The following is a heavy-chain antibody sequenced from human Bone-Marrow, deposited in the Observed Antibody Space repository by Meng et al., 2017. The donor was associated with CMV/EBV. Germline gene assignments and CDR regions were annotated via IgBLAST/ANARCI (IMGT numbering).Heavy chain of an antibody. V-gene: IGHV3-21*01. D-gene: IGHD6-19*01. CDR3: ARGIGWNYFDY. J-gene: IGHJ4*02. CDR2: ISSSSTYT. Sequence: GESLKISCDASGFTFRTYSMNWVRQAPGKGLEWVSSISSSSTYTHYADSVKGRFTISRDNAKNSLYLQMNSLRAEDTAVYYCARGIGWNYFDYWGQGTLVTVSS. CDR1: GFTFRTYS.